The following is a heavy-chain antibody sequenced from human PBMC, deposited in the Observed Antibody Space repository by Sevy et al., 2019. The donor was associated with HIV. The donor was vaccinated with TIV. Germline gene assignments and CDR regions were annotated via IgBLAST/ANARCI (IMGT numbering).Heavy chain of an antibody. CDR2: ISFSSNYI. CDR3: ARPYGSGSWEAFDL. CDR1: GFTFSTYP. J-gene: IGHJ3*01. D-gene: IGHD3-10*01. V-gene: IGHV3-21*01. Sequence: GESLKISCAASGFTFSTYPMNWVRQAPGNGLEWVSSISFSSNYIYYADSVKGRFTIFRDNAKNSVYLQMNSLRVEDTAVYYCARPYGSGSWEAFDLWGQRTLVTVSS.